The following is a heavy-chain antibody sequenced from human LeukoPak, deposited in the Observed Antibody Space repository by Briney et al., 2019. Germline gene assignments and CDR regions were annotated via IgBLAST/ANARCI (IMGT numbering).Heavy chain of an antibody. V-gene: IGHV3-23*01. D-gene: IGHD3-22*01. CDR2: ISSGGST. CDR3: AKSRASSGYYYDFDY. CDR1: GFTFNNYA. J-gene: IGHJ4*02. Sequence: GGSLRLSCAAAGFTFNNYAMSWVRQAPGKGLKWVSGISSGGSTYYADSVKGRFTISRDNSKNTLYLQMNSLRAEDTAVYYCAKSRASSGYYYDFDYWGQGTLVTVSS.